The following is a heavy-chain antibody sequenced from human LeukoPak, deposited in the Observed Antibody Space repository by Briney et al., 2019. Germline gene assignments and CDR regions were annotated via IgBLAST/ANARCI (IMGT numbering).Heavy chain of an antibody. J-gene: IGHJ3*02. CDR3: ARQATLLAGRLEAGGFDI. CDR1: GGSFSDYY. CDR2: IYPSGST. D-gene: IGHD3-3*01. Sequence: SDTLSLACSVSGGSFSDYYWNWIRQPPGECREWIGYIYPSGSTDYNPSLKSRVTMSTDTSKNPISLKLPPVTAADTAVYFCARQATLLAGRLEAGGFDIWGRGTMVTVSS. V-gene: IGHV4-59*08.